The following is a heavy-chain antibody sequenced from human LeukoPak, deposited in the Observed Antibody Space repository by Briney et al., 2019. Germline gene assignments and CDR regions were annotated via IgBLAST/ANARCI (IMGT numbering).Heavy chain of an antibody. J-gene: IGHJ4*02. CDR2: IREDGTEK. Sequence: GGSLGLSCTASGFTFSGAWMTWVRQAPGKGLEWVANIREDGTEKNYVDSVKGRFTISRDNAKNSLFLQMSNLRDDDTAIYYCARHVGISFWGQGTLVTVSS. CDR1: GFTFSGAW. D-gene: IGHD7-27*01. CDR3: ARHVGISF. V-gene: IGHV3-7*01.